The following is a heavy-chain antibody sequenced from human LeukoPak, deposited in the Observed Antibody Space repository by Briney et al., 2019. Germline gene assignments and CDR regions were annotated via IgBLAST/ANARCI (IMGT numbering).Heavy chain of an antibody. D-gene: IGHD4-17*01. Sequence: PSETLSLTCTVSGGSISSSSYYWGWLRQPPGKGLEWIGSIYYSGSTYYNPSLKSRVTISVDTSKNQFSLKLSSVTAADTAVYYCARTRDYGVRWFDPWGQGTLVTVSS. CDR2: IYYSGST. CDR1: GGSISSSSYY. CDR3: ARTRDYGVRWFDP. J-gene: IGHJ5*02. V-gene: IGHV4-39*01.